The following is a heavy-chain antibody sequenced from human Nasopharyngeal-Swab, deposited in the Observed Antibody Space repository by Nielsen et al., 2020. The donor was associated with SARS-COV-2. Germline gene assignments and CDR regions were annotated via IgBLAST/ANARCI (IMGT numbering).Heavy chain of an antibody. Sequence: SETPSLTCTVSGGSVSSGSYYWSWIRQPPGKGLEWIGYIYYSGSTNYNPSLKSRVTISVDTSKNQFSLKLSSVTAADTAVYYCASTTSGELSPNYWGQGTLVTVSS. V-gene: IGHV4-61*01. CDR1: GGSVSSGSYY. CDR3: ASTTSGELSPNY. J-gene: IGHJ4*02. CDR2: IYYSGST. D-gene: IGHD3-10*01.